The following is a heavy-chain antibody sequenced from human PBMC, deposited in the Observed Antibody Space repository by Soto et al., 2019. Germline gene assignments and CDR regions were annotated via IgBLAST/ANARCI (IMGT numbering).Heavy chain of an antibody. CDR2: ISAHNGKT. D-gene: IGHD5-18*01. CDR3: ARVDTAMVTASY. J-gene: IGHJ4*02. V-gene: IGHV1-18*01. Sequence: QVQLVQSGAEVKKPGASVKVSCKASGYSFSSYAISWVRQAPGQGLEWMGSISAHNGKTNYSQKLQGLVTMTTDTSTSTAYMELRSLRSDDTAVYYCARVDTAMVTASYWGQGTLVTVSS. CDR1: GYSFSSYA.